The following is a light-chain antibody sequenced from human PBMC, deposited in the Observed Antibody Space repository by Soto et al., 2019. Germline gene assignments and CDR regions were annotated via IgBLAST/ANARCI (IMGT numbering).Light chain of an antibody. CDR3: AAWDDSLNGVV. CDR1: NSNIGANT. V-gene: IGLV1-44*01. J-gene: IGLJ2*01. CDR2: SNS. Sequence: QSVLTQPPSASGTPGQRVTISCSGSNSNIGANTVNWYQHLPGTAPKLLIYSNSQRPSGVPDRFSGSKSGTSASLAISGLQSEDEADYYCAAWDDSLNGVVFGGGTTLTVL.